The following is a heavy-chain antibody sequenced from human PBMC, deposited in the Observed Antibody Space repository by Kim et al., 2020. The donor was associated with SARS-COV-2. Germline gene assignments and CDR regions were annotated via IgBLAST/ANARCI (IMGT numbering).Heavy chain of an antibody. D-gene: IGHD3-9*01. CDR1: GGSFSGYY. Sequence: SETLSLICAVYGGSFSGYYWSWIRQPPGKGLEWIGEINHSGSTNYNPSLKSRVTISVDTSKNQFSLKLSSVTAADTAVYYCARGGSRTYYDILTGYYKGPRWFDPWGQGTLVTVSS. CDR2: INHSGST. CDR3: ARGGSRTYYDILTGYYKGPRWFDP. J-gene: IGHJ5*02. V-gene: IGHV4-34*01.